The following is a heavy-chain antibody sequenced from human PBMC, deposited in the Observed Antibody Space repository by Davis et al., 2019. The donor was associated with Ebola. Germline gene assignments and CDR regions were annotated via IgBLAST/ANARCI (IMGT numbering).Heavy chain of an antibody. J-gene: IGHJ2*01. Sequence: PGGSLRLSCAASGFTFSGSAMHWVRQASGKGLEWVGRIRSKANSYATAYAASVKGRFTISRDDSKNTAYLQMNSLKTEDTAVYYCTSGYSYDPTWWWYFDLWGRGTLVTVSS. D-gene: IGHD5-18*01. CDR3: TSGYSYDPTWWWYFDL. CDR2: IRSKANSYAT. CDR1: GFTFSGSA. V-gene: IGHV3-73*01.